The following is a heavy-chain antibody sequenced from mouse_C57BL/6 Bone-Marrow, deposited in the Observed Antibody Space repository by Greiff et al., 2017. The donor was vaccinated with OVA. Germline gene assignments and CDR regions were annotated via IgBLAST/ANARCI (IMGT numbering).Heavy chain of an antibody. CDR3: ARDGDGYYDDY. V-gene: IGHV1-50*01. J-gene: IGHJ2*01. D-gene: IGHD2-3*01. Sequence: QVQLQQPGAELVKPGASVKLSCKASGYTFTSYWMQWVKQRPGQGLEWIGEIDPSDSYTNSNQKFKGKATLTVDTSSSTAYMQLSSLTSEDSAVYYCARDGDGYYDDYWGQGTTLTASS. CDR2: IDPSDSYT. CDR1: GYTFTSYW.